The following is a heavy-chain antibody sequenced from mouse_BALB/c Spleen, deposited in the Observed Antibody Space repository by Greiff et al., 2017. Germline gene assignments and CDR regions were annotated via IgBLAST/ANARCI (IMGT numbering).Heavy chain of an antibody. V-gene: IGHV5-6-5*01. CDR3: ARLITTANDY. Sequence: DVHLVESGGGLVKPGGSLKLSCAASGFTFSSYAMSWVRQTPEKRLEWVASISSGGSTYYPDSVKGRFTISRDNARNILYLQMSSLRSEDTAMYYCARLITTANDYWGQGTTLTVSS. CDR1: GFTFSSYA. J-gene: IGHJ2*01. CDR2: ISSGGST. D-gene: IGHD1-2*01.